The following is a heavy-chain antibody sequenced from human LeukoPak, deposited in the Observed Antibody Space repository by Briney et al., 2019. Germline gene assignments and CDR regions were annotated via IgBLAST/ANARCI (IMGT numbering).Heavy chain of an antibody. Sequence: GGSLRLSCAASGFIFSGQWMHWVRQPPGEGLVWVSRINSDGSRRSYADSVKGRFTISRDNAKNTLYLQMNSLRAEDTALYYCASLSAYDTVDYWGQGTLVTVSS. J-gene: IGHJ4*02. V-gene: IGHV3-74*01. D-gene: IGHD3-22*01. CDR2: INSDGSRR. CDR1: GFIFSGQW. CDR3: ASLSAYDTVDY.